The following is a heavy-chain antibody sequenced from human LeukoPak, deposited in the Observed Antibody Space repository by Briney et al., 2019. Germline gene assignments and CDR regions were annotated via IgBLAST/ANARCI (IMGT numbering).Heavy chain of an antibody. CDR3: AKALNSYYYDSSGYVLDY. J-gene: IGHJ4*02. V-gene: IGHV3-23*01. D-gene: IGHD3-22*01. Sequence: AGSLRLSCAASGFTFSSYAIGWVRQPPGKGLEWVSAISGSGGSTYYADSVKGRFTISRDNSKNTLYLQMNSLRAEDTAVYYCAKALNSYYYDSSGYVLDYWGQGTLVTVSS. CDR2: ISGSGGST. CDR1: GFTFSSYA.